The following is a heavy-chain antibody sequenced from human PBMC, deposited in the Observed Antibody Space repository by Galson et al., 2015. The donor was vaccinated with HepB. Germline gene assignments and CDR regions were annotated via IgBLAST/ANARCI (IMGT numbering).Heavy chain of an antibody. V-gene: IGHV4-59*01. CDR2: IYYSGST. CDR3: AREVEGYYYYGMDV. D-gene: IGHD2-2*01. CDR1: GGSISSYY. Sequence: SETLSLTCTVSGGSISSYYWSWIRQPPGKGLEWIGYIYYSGSTNYNPSLKSRVTISVDTSKNQFSLKLSSVTAADTAVYYCAREVEGYYYYGMDVWGQGTTVTVSS. J-gene: IGHJ6*02.